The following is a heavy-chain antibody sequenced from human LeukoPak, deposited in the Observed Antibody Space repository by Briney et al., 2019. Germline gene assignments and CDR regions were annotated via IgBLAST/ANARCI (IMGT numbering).Heavy chain of an antibody. CDR1: GFTFSSYE. D-gene: IGHD5-12*01. Sequence: GGSLRLSCAASGFTFSSYEMNWVRQAPGKGLEWVSYISSSGSTIYYAGSVKGRFTISRDNAKNSLYLQMNSLRAEDTAVYCCARGRWLRLADYWGQGTLVTVSS. V-gene: IGHV3-48*03. J-gene: IGHJ4*02. CDR3: ARGRWLRLADY. CDR2: ISSSGSTI.